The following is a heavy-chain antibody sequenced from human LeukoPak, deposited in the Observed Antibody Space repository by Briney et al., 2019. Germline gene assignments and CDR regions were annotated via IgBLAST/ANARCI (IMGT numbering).Heavy chain of an antibody. D-gene: IGHD6-6*01. CDR2: ISWNSGSI. CDR3: AKDRDSSSSGGFDY. Sequence: PGGSLRLSWAASGFTFDDYAMHWVRQAPGKGLEWVSGISWNSGSIGYADSVKGRFTISRDNAKNSLYLQMNSLRAEDMALYYCAKDRDSSSSGGFDYWGQGTLVTVSS. J-gene: IGHJ4*02. V-gene: IGHV3-9*03. CDR1: GFTFDDYA.